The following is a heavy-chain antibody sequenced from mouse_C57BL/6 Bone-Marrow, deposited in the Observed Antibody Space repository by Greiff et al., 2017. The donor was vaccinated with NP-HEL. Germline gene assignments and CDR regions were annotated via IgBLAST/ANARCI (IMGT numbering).Heavy chain of an antibody. J-gene: IGHJ2*01. CDR1: GYTFTEYT. D-gene: IGHD1-1*01. V-gene: IGHV1-62-2*01. CDR2: FYPGSGSI. Sequence: QVQLKESGAELVKPGASVKLSCKASGYTFTEYTIHWVKQRSGQGLEWIGWFYPGSGSIKYNEKFKDKATLTADKSSSTVYMELSILTSEDSAVYFCARHEEDYYGSSPSFDYWGQGTTLTVSS. CDR3: ARHEEDYYGSSPSFDY.